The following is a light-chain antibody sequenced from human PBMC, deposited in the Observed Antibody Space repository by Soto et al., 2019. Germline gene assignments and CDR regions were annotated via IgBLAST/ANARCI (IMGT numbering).Light chain of an antibody. CDR2: DAS. CDR3: QQYTDWPRT. V-gene: IGKV3-15*01. Sequence: EIVMTQSPATLSLSPGERAIVSCRASQSIDTYLAWYQQKPGQSPRLLMYDASTRATGIPARFSATGSGTEFTLTISSMQSADFGIYYCQQYTDWPRTFGPGTKVDIK. CDR1: QSIDTY. J-gene: IGKJ1*01.